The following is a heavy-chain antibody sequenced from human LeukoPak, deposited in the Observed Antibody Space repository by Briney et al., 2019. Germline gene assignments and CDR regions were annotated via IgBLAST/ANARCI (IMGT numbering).Heavy chain of an antibody. D-gene: IGHD3-10*01. J-gene: IGHJ6*03. CDR1: GFTVSSNY. Sequence: RGSLRLSCAASGFTVSSNYMSWIRQAPGKGLEWVSAISSSSSYIYYADSVKGRFTISRDNAKNSLYLQMNSLRAEDTAVYYCASSWFGDLEYVDVWGKGTTVTVSS. V-gene: IGHV3-21*01. CDR2: ISSSSSYI. CDR3: ASSWFGDLEYVDV.